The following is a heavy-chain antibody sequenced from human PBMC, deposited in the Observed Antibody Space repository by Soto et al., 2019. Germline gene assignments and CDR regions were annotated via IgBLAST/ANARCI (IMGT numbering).Heavy chain of an antibody. CDR3: ARQIYDSDTGPNFQYYFDS. CDR1: GYSFAGYW. CDR2: IDPSDSQT. V-gene: IGHV5-10-1*01. J-gene: IGHJ4*02. D-gene: IGHD3-22*01. Sequence: PGESLGISCNGSGYSFAGYWITWVRQKPGKGLEWMGRIDPSDSQTYYSPSFRGHVTISVTKSITTVFLQWSSLRASDTAMYYCARQIYDSDTGPNFQYYFDSWGQGTPVTVSS.